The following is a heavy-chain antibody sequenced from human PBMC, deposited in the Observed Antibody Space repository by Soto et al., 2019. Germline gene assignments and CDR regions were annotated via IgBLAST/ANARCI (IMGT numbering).Heavy chain of an antibody. J-gene: IGHJ4*02. CDR3: ARAEEIAVAAPYYFDY. D-gene: IGHD6-19*01. CDR2: IYYSGST. V-gene: IGHV4-59*01. CDR1: GGSISSYY. Sequence: SETLSLTFTVSGGSISSYYWSWIRQHPGKGLEWIGYIYYSGSTNYNPSLKSRVTISVDTSKNQFSLKLSSVTAADTAVYYCARAEEIAVAAPYYFDYGGQGTLVTVSS.